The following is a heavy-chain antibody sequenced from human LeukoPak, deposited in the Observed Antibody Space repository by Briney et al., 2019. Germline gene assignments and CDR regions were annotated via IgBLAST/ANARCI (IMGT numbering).Heavy chain of an antibody. Sequence: GESLKISCKAPGYSFTSYWIGWVRQMPGKGLEWMGVLYPADSRTTYSPSFQGQVTITADKSISTAYLQWSSLKASDTAMYYCTRQGRYWGQGTLVTVSS. CDR3: TRQGRY. J-gene: IGHJ4*02. CDR2: LYPADSRT. V-gene: IGHV5-51*01. CDR1: GYSFTSYW.